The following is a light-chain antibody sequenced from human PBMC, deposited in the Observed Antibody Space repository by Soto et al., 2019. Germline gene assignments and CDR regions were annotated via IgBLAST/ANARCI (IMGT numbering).Light chain of an antibody. Sequence: QSALTQPPSASGSPGQSVTISCTGTSSDVGGYNYVSWYQHHPGKAPKLMIYDVSKRPSGVPDRFSGSKSGNTASLTVSGLQPEDEAEYFCSSYAGSNSYVFGAGTKLTVL. CDR2: DVS. CDR1: SSDVGGYNY. J-gene: IGLJ1*01. CDR3: SSYAGSNSYV. V-gene: IGLV2-8*01.